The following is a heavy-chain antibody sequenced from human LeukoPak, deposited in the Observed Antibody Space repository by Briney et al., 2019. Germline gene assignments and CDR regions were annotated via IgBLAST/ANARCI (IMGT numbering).Heavy chain of an antibody. CDR3: AREPGDY. J-gene: IGHJ4*02. CDR2: ISWNSGSI. D-gene: IGHD1-14*01. Sequence: PGRSLRLSCAASGFTFDEYAMHWVRQAPGKGLEWVSGISWNSGSIGYADSVKGRFTISRDNAKNSLYLQMNSLRAEDTALYYCAREPGDYWGQGTLVTVSS. CDR1: GFTFDEYA. V-gene: IGHV3-9*01.